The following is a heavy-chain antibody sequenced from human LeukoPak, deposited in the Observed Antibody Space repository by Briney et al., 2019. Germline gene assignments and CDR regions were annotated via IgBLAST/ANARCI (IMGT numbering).Heavy chain of an antibody. CDR3: ARGSQNYYYYYMDV. V-gene: IGHV4-59*01. J-gene: IGHJ6*03. CDR2: IYYSGST. Sequence: SETLSLTCTVSGGSISSYYWSWIRQPPGKGLEWIGYIYYSGSTSYNPSLKSRVTISVDTSKNQFSLKLSSVTAADTAVYYCARGSQNYYYYYMDVWGKGTTVTVSS. CDR1: GGSISSYY.